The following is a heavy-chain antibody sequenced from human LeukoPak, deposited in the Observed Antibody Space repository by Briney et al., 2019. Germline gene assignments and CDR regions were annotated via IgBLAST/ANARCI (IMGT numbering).Heavy chain of an antibody. CDR1: GFTFSSYG. V-gene: IGHV3-30*02. D-gene: IGHD2-2*01. Sequence: PGGSLRLSCAASGFTFSSYGMHWVRQAPGKGLEWVAFIRYDGSNKYYADSVKGRFTISRDNSKNTLYLQMNSLRAEDTAVYYCAKDTTRGPAAMDYWGQGTLVTVSS. J-gene: IGHJ4*02. CDR3: AKDTTRGPAAMDY. CDR2: IRYDGSNK.